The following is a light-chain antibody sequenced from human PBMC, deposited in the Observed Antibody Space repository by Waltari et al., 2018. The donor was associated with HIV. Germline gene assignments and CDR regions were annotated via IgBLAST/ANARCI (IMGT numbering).Light chain of an antibody. V-gene: IGKV3-11*01. CDR2: DAS. Sequence: EIVLTQSPVTLSLSPGESATLSCRASQSISSYLAWYQQKPGQPPRLLIYDASNRATGIPARFTGSGSGTDFTLTISSLEPEDFAVYYCQQRSTWPPGFGQGTKVEIK. CDR1: QSISSY. J-gene: IGKJ1*01. CDR3: QQRSTWPPG.